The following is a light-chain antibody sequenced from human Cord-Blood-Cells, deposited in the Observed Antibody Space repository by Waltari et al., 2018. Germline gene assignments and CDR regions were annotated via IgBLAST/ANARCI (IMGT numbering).Light chain of an antibody. V-gene: IGKV1-39*01. CDR2: AAS. CDR3: QQSYSTPPT. CDR1: QSISSY. J-gene: IGKJ1*01. Sequence: DIQMTQSPSSLSASVGDRVTNTCRASQSISSYLNWYQQKPGKAPKLLIYAASSLQRGVPSRFSGSGSGTDFTLTISSLQPEDFATYYCQQSYSTPPTFGQGTKVEIK.